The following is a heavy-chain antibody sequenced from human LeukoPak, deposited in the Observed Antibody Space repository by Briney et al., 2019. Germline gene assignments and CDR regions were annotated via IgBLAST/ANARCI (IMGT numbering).Heavy chain of an antibody. D-gene: IGHD1-26*01. Sequence: QSGGSLRLSCSASVFSFNSYSMSWVRQSPGKGLEWIAYTGSMGSTIHYADSVKGRFTISRDNAKKSLYLPIGTLRGDDTAVYYCARVGCRGSDYWGQGSLVSVSS. CDR2: TGSMGSTI. J-gene: IGHJ4*02. CDR3: ARVGCRGSDY. CDR1: VFSFNSYS. V-gene: IGHV3-48*01.